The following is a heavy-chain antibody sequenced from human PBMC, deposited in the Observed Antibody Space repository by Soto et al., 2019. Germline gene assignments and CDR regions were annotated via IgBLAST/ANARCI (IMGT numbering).Heavy chain of an antibody. D-gene: IGHD2-2*01. V-gene: IGHV3-23*01. CDR1: GFTFSTYA. J-gene: IGHJ6*02. Sequence: GGSLRLSCAASGFTFSTYAMSWVRQAPGKGLEWVSAISGSGGSTYYADPVKGRFTISRDSSKNTLYLQMNSLRDEDTALYYCAKARGGVDCRGTSCYGGMDVRGQGTTVTVSS. CDR2: ISGSGGST. CDR3: AKARGGVDCRGTSCYGGMDV.